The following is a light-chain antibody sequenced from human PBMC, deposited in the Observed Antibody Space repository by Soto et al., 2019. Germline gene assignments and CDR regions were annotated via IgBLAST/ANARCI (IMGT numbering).Light chain of an antibody. Sequence: EIVLTQSPGTLSLSPGERATLSCRASQSVSNSYLAWYQQKPGQAPRLLIYVASSSATGIPDRFSGSGSGTDFTLTSSILDADVVAVYYCQQYGGSPPNTFGQGTKVDIK. V-gene: IGKV3-20*01. CDR3: QQYGGSPPNT. CDR1: QSVSNSY. CDR2: VAS. J-gene: IGKJ1*01.